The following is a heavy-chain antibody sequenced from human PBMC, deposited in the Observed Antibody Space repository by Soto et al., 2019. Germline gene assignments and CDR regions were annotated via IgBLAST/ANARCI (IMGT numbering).Heavy chain of an antibody. CDR3: ADSCGDHRDMDY. CDR1: GFSISDYY. CDR2: TRNKLYSDTT. D-gene: IGHD2-21*01. J-gene: IGHJ4*02. V-gene: IGHV3-72*01. Sequence: EVQLVESGGGLVQPGGSLRLSCAASGFSISDYYIDWVRQAPGKGLEWIGSTRNKLYSDTTEYAASVRDRFTIARDDSHTSVYRQRNSLKIGDTAGYFWADSCGDHRDMDYWGQGTLVTVSS.